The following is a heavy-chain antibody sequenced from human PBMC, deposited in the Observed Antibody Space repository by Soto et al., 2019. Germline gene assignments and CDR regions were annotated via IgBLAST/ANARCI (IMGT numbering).Heavy chain of an antibody. J-gene: IGHJ5*02. CDR2: INPSGGST. D-gene: IGHD6-13*01. CDR3: ASNGYSSTWHSWFDP. Sequence: ASVKVSCKSSGYTFTNFGLSWVRQAPGQGLEWMGIINPSGGSTSYAQRFQGRVTMTRDTSTSTVYMELSSLRSEDTAVYYCASNGYSSTWHSWFDPWGQGTLVTVSS. V-gene: IGHV1-46*03. CDR1: GYTFTNFG.